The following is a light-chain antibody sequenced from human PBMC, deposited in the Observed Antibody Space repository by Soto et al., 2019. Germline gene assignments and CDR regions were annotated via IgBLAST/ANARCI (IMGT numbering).Light chain of an antibody. Sequence: EIVLTQSPGTLSFSPGERATLSCRASQSVSSTSLAWYQQKPGQAPRLLIYGASNRATGIPDRFSGSGSGTDFTLTIRRLEPEDFAVYYCQQYDGSPPWTFGLGTKVEFK. V-gene: IGKV3-20*01. CDR1: QSVSSTS. J-gene: IGKJ1*01. CDR3: QQYDGSPPWT. CDR2: GAS.